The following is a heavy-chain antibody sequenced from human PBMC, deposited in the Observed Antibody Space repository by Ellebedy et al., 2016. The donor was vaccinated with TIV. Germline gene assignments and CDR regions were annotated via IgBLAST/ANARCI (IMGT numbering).Heavy chain of an antibody. Sequence: GESLKISXAGSGFTFSSYWMTWVRQAPGKGLEWVANIKQDGSEKYYVDSVKGRFTISRDNAKNSLYLQMNSLRAEDTAVYYCARERMVRGVTYSAYHGMDVWGQGTTVTVSS. CDR1: GFTFSSYW. CDR3: ARERMVRGVTYSAYHGMDV. J-gene: IGHJ6*02. D-gene: IGHD3-10*01. CDR2: IKQDGSEK. V-gene: IGHV3-7*01.